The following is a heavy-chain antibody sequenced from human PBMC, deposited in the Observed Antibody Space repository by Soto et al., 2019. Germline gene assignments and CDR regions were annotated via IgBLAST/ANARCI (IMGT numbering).Heavy chain of an antibody. Sequence: GGSLRLSCAASGFTFSSYGMHWVRQAPGKGLEWVAVIWYDGSNKYYADSVKGRFTISRDNSKNTLYLQMNSLRAEDTAVYYCARTLYIPIPVAPRNYYYGMDVWGQGTTVTVSS. J-gene: IGHJ6*02. V-gene: IGHV3-33*01. CDR3: ARTLYIPIPVAPRNYYYGMDV. CDR1: GFTFSSYG. D-gene: IGHD6-19*01. CDR2: IWYDGSNK.